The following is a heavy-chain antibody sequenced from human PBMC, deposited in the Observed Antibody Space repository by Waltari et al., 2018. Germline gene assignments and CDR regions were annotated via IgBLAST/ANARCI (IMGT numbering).Heavy chain of an antibody. J-gene: IGHJ6*02. V-gene: IGHV4-34*01. D-gene: IGHD2-8*02. CDR2: INHSPNS. CDR3: VRLEDCTGPGGNCYSGAPFAVDV. CDR1: GGSFRGYY. Sequence: QVHLQQWGAGLLRPSETLSLICAVHGGSFRGYYWGWIRPPTGKGLEWIGEINHSPNSNYNPSLRSRVHMSIDTSQNQFSLQLTSVTAADTGVYYCVRLEDCTGPGGNCYSGAPFAVDVWGQGTTVTVPS.